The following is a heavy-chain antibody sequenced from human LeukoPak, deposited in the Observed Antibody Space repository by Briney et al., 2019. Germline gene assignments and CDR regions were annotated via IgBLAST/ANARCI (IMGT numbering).Heavy chain of an antibody. V-gene: IGHV3-30*03. Sequence: GSLRLSCAASGFTFSSYGMHWVRQAPGKGLEWVAVISYDGSNKYYADSVKGRFTISRDNSKNTLYLQMNSLRAEDTAAYYCARATYSSGCLDYWGQGTLVAVSS. CDR2: ISYDGSNK. J-gene: IGHJ4*02. CDR3: ARATYSSGCLDY. D-gene: IGHD6-19*01. CDR1: GFTFSSYG.